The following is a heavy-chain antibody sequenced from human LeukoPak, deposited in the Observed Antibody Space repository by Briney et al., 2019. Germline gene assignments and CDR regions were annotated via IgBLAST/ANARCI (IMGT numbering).Heavy chain of an antibody. D-gene: IGHD1-1*01. CDR3: ARVADSTGTTGIFTLYWFDP. Sequence: ASVKVSCKASGYTFTDYYIHWVRQAPGQGLEWMGWINPNSGGTNYAQNFQDRVTMTRDTSISTAYMELSRLTSDDTAVYYCARVADSTGTTGIFTLYWFDPWGQGTLVTVSS. V-gene: IGHV1-2*02. J-gene: IGHJ5*02. CDR1: GYTFTDYY. CDR2: INPNSGGT.